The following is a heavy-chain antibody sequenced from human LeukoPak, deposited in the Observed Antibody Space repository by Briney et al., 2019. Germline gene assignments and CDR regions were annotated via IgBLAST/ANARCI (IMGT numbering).Heavy chain of an antibody. D-gene: IGHD6-13*01. CDR2: ISAYNGNT. CDR3: ARDEPFALAAAGLFDC. Sequence: GASVKVSCKASGYTFTSYAIRWVRQAPGQGLEWMGWISAYNGNTNYAQKLQGRVTMTTDTSTSTAYMELRSLRSDDTAVYYCARDEPFALAAAGLFDCWGQGTLVTVSS. CDR1: GYTFTSYA. J-gene: IGHJ4*02. V-gene: IGHV1-18*01.